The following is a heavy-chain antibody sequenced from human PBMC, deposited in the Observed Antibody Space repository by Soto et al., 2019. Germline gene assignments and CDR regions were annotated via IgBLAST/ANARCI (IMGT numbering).Heavy chain of an antibody. D-gene: IGHD1-1*01. Sequence: EVQLVQSGGGLVKPGGSIRLSCAASHFTLSDAWVAWVRQAPGKGLEWVGHIKSRVDSGTTDYAAPVKGRVSISRDDSENTLYLQMNNLKREDTAVYYCNLKSGGTQGYFNYWGQGTLVTVSS. CDR3: NLKSGGTQGYFNY. V-gene: IGHV3-15*01. CDR2: IKSRVDSGTT. J-gene: IGHJ4*02. CDR1: HFTLSDAW.